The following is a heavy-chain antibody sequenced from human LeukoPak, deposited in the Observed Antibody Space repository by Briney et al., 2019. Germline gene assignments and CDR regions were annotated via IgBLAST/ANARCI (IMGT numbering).Heavy chain of an antibody. Sequence: ASVKVSCKASGYSFTSNYIHWVRQAPGQGLEWMGMIYPRDGSTSYAQKFQGRVTVTRDTSTSTVHMELSGLRSEDTAVYYCARPYYYDSSGSLNGFDYWGQGTLVTVSS. V-gene: IGHV1-46*01. J-gene: IGHJ4*02. CDR2: IYPRDGST. CDR3: ARPYYYDSSGSLNGFDY. D-gene: IGHD3-22*01. CDR1: GYSFTSNY.